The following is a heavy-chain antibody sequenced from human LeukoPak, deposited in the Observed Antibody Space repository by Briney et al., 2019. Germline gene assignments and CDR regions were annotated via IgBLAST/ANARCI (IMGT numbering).Heavy chain of an antibody. J-gene: IGHJ4*02. CDR1: GFTFSSYS. Sequence: GGSLRLSCAASGFTFSSYSMSWVRQAPEKGLEWVSSISRGGDYIYYADSVKGRFTISRDNAKNSLYLQMNSLRAEDTAVYYCARDLSTGYYFDSWGQGTLVTVSS. CDR3: ARDLSTGYYFDS. D-gene: IGHD3-22*01. V-gene: IGHV3-21*01. CDR2: ISRGGDYI.